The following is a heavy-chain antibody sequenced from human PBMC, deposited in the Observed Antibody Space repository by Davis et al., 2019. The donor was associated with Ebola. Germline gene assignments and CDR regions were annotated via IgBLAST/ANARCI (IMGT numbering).Heavy chain of an antibody. CDR1: GGSISTYY. Sequence: MPSETLSLTCTASGGSISTYYWSWIRQPPGKGLEWIGYLYFRGSTTYNPSHKSRVSISVDTSKNQFSLKLNSVTSADTAVYYCARGGGYSFDSWGQGTLVTVSS. D-gene: IGHD4-11*01. CDR2: LYFRGST. J-gene: IGHJ5*01. CDR3: ARGGGYSFDS. V-gene: IGHV4-59*01.